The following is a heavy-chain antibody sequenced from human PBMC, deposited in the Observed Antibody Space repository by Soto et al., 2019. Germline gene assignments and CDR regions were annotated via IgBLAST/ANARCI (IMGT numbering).Heavy chain of an antibody. J-gene: IGHJ6*02. V-gene: IGHV1-69*13. CDR3: ARETTTVTRDYFYYGMDV. Sequence: SVKVSCKAAGGTFTSYTISWVRQAPGQGLEWMGAIIPLFDTATYAQKFQGRVTIAADESTTTAYMELSSLRSEDTAVYYCARETTTVTRDYFYYGMDVWGQGTTVTVSS. CDR1: GGTFTSYT. D-gene: IGHD4-17*01. CDR2: IIPLFDTA.